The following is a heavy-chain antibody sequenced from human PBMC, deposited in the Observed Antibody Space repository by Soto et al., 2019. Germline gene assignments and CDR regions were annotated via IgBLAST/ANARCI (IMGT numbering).Heavy chain of an antibody. D-gene: IGHD3-3*01. CDR3: ARALYDFWSGYHSFGYYYYGMDV. Sequence: SETLSLTCTVSGGSISSYYWSWIRQPPGKGLEWIGYIYYSGSTNYNPSLKSRVTISVDTSKNQFSLKLSSVTAADTAVYYCARALYDFWSGYHSFGYYYYGMDVWGQGTTVTVSS. V-gene: IGHV4-59*01. CDR1: GGSISSYY. CDR2: IYYSGST. J-gene: IGHJ6*02.